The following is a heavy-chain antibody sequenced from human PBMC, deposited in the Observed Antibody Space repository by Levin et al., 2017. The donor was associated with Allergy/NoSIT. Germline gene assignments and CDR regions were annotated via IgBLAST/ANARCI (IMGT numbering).Heavy chain of an antibody. CDR1: GFTLTEYA. D-gene: IGHD2/OR15-2a*01. CDR2: ITGGGFNT. V-gene: IGHV3-23*01. J-gene: IGHJ3*01. Sequence: GGSLRLSCDASGFTLTEYAMSWVRQAPGKGLEWVSVITGGGFNTYYGDSVKGRFTVSGDNSKNTLYLELNSLRAEDPAVYYCAKKQGATSGFSFDVWGQGTMVTVSS. CDR3: AKKQGATSGFSFDV.